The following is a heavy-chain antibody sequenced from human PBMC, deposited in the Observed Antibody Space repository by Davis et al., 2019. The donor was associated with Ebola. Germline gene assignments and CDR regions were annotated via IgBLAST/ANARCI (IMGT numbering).Heavy chain of an antibody. D-gene: IGHD3-22*01. Sequence: MPGGSLRLSCAVYGGSFSGYYWSWIRQPPGKGLEWIGEINHSGSTNYNPSLKSRVTISVDTSKNQFSLKLSSVTAADTAVYYCARGPPLRYYDSSGYYYWNCWGQGTLVTVSS. V-gene: IGHV4-34*01. CDR1: GGSFSGYY. CDR3: ARGPPLRYYDSSGYYYWNC. J-gene: IGHJ4*02. CDR2: INHSGST.